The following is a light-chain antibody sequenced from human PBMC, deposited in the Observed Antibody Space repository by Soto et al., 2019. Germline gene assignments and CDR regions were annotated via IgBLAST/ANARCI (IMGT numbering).Light chain of an antibody. V-gene: IGKV1-5*01. Sequence: DIQMTQSPSTLSASVGDRVTITCRASQSISNWLAWYQQKPGKAPNLLIYAASSLQSGVPSRFSGSGSGTEFTLTITSLQADDFATYCCQQYDINSTFGQGTKVDIK. CDR1: QSISNW. J-gene: IGKJ2*01. CDR3: QQYDINST. CDR2: AAS.